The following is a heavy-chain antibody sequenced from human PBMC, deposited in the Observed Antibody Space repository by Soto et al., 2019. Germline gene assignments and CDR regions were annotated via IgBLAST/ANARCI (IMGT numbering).Heavy chain of an antibody. CDR1: GGPISSDY. CDR2: IHYTGTT. Sequence: PSETLSLTCVVSGGPISSDYWSWLRQPPGKGLEWIGFIHYTGTTRYNPSLKSRLTISIDTSKNQFSLKLTSVTSADTAVYFCARVAFGPIDYWGQGTLVTVSS. CDR3: ARVAFGPIDY. V-gene: IGHV4-59*12. J-gene: IGHJ4*02. D-gene: IGHD3-16*01.